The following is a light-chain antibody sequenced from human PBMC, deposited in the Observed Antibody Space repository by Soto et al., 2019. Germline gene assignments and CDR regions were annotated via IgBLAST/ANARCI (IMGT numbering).Light chain of an antibody. CDR2: GAS. V-gene: IGKV3-20*01. J-gene: IGKJ5*01. CDR1: QSVSSSF. Sequence: EIVLTQSPGTLSLSPGERATLSCRASQSVSSSFLAWYQQKPGQSPRLLIYGASSRATGIPDRFSGSGSGTDFTLTISILEPEDFAMYYCQQYGSSLITFGQGTRLEIK. CDR3: QQYGSSLIT.